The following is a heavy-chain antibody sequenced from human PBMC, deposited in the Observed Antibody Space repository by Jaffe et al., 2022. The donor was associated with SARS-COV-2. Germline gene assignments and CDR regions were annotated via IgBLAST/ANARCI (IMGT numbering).Heavy chain of an antibody. CDR1: GFTFSSYA. CDR2: ISYDGSNK. CDR3: ARGRGLNVDTAMPLLAY. D-gene: IGHD5-18*01. Sequence: QVQLVESGGGVVQPGRSLRLSCAASGFTFSSYAMHWVRQAPGKGLEWVAVISYDGSNKYYADSVKGRFTISRDNSKNTLYLQMNSLRAEDTAVYYCARGRGLNVDTAMPLLAYWGQGTLVTVSS. J-gene: IGHJ4*02. V-gene: IGHV3-30-3*01.